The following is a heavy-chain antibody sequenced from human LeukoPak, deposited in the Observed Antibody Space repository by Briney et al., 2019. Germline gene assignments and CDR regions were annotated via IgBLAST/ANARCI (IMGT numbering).Heavy chain of an antibody. D-gene: IGHD3-3*01. CDR2: ISGSGGST. Sequence: GGSLRLSCAASGFTFSSYAMSWVRQAPGKGLEWVSAISGSGGSTYYADSVKGRFTISRDNSKNTLYLQMNSLRAEDTAVYYCARDLFLASSLVRPYYYYYYGMDVWGQGTTVTVSS. J-gene: IGHJ6*02. V-gene: IGHV3-23*01. CDR3: ARDLFLASSLVRPYYYYYYGMDV. CDR1: GFTFSSYA.